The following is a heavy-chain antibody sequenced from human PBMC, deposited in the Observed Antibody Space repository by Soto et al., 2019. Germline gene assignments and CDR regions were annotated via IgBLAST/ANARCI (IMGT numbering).Heavy chain of an antibody. J-gene: IGHJ5*02. V-gene: IGHV4-39*01. D-gene: IGHD5-12*01. CDR3: ARHRSVARPFDP. CDR2: IYYSGST. Sequence: QLQLQESGPGLVKPSETLSLTCTVSGGSISSSSYYWGWIRQPPGKGLEWIGSIYYSGSTYYNPSLKSRVTISVDTSKNQFSLKLSSVTAADTAVYYCARHRSVARPFDPWGQGTLVTVSS. CDR1: GGSISSSSYY.